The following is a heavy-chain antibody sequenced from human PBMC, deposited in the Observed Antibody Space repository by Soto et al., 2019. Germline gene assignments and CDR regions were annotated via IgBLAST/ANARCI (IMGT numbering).Heavy chain of an antibody. Sequence: QVQLVESGGGVVQPGRSLRLSCAASGFTFSTYGMHWVREAPGKGLEWVAHISYDGSNKYYADSVKGRFTISRDNSKNTLFLQMNSLRAEDTAVYFSAKRVETASLCDYWGQGTLVFVSS. CDR2: ISYDGSNK. D-gene: IGHD1-1*01. CDR1: GFTFSTYG. V-gene: IGHV3-30*18. CDR3: AKRVETASLCDY. J-gene: IGHJ4*02.